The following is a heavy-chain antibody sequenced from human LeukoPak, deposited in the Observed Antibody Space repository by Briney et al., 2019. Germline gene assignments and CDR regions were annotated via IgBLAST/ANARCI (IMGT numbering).Heavy chain of an antibody. V-gene: IGHV3-73*01. CDR1: GFTFSGSG. D-gene: IGHD6-13*01. CDR2: IRTKVNSYAT. Sequence: PGGSLRLSCAASGFTFSGSGMHWVRQASGERLEWLGRIRTKVNSYATAYAASVKGRFTISRDDSKNTAYLQMDSLKTEDTAVYYCSRGISGYGMDVWGQGTTVTVSS. J-gene: IGHJ6*02. CDR3: SRGISGYGMDV.